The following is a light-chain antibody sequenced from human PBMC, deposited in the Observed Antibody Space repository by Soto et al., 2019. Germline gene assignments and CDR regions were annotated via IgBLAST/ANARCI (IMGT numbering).Light chain of an antibody. CDR3: QQRSNWWT. CDR2: DAS. Sequence: EIVLTQSPVTLSLSPGERATLSCRASQSISNYLAWYQQKPGQAPRLLIYDASNRATGIPARFSGSGSGTDFTLTISSLEPEDFAVYYCQQRSNWWTFGQGTKVDIK. V-gene: IGKV3-11*01. CDR1: QSISNY. J-gene: IGKJ1*01.